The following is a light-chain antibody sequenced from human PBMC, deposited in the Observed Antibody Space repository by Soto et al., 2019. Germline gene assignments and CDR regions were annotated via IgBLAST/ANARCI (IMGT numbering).Light chain of an antibody. Sequence: QSVLTPPASVSASPGQSITISCTGTSSDIGAYNSVSWYQQLPGKAPQLMIYDVSFRPSGISSRFSGSKSGNTASLTISGLRPDDDADYYCASYTTARIRVFGGGTKLTVL. J-gene: IGLJ2*01. CDR2: DVS. CDR3: ASYTTARIRV. V-gene: IGLV2-14*03. CDR1: SSDIGAYNS.